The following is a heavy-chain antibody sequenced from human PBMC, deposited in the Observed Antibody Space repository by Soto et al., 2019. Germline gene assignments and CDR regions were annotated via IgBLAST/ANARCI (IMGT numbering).Heavy chain of an antibody. Sequence: GGFLRLSCAASGVTFSSYAMSWVRQAPGKGLEWVSAISGSGGSTYYADSVKGRFTISRDNSKNTLYLQMNSLRAEDTAVYYFAKDFYELGSLTLDQGSDYWGQGTLVTVSS. CDR1: GVTFSSYA. V-gene: IGHV3-23*01. J-gene: IGHJ4*02. D-gene: IGHD3-10*01. CDR3: AKDFYELGSLTLDQGSDY. CDR2: ISGSGGST.